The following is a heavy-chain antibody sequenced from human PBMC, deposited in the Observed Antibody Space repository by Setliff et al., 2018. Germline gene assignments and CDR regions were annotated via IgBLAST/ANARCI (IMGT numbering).Heavy chain of an antibody. J-gene: IGHJ4*02. D-gene: IGHD2-2*01. V-gene: IGHV3-21*01. CDR2: ISSSSSYI. CDR3: AKNGGDIVVVPAAPIDY. Sequence: GGSLRLSCAVSGFTFSTYSMNWVRQTPGKGLEWVSSISSSSSYIFYADSVKGRFTISRDNSKNSLYLQITSLRAEDTAVYYCAKNGGDIVVVPAAPIDYWGQGTLVTVSS. CDR1: GFTFSTYS.